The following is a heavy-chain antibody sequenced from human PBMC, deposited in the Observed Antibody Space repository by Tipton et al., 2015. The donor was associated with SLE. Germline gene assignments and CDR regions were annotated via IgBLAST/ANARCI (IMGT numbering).Heavy chain of an antibody. V-gene: IGHV4-59*01. CDR1: GGSISSYY. J-gene: IGHJ6*03. D-gene: IGHD1-26*01. Sequence: LRLSCTVSGGSISSYYWSWIRQPPGKGLEWIGYIYYSGSTNYNPSLKSRVTISVDTSKNQFSLKLSSVTAADTAVYYCARGRNSGTSYYMDVWGKGTTVTVSS. CDR2: IYYSGST. CDR3: ARGRNSGTSYYMDV.